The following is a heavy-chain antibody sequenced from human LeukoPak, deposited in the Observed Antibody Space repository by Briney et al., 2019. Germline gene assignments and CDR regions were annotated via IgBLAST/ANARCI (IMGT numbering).Heavy chain of an antibody. D-gene: IGHD2-15*01. V-gene: IGHV1-18*01. Sequence: ASVKVSCKASGYTFTSYDISWVRQAPGQGLEWMGWISAYNGNTNSAQKLQGRVTMTTDTSTSTAYMELRSLRSDDTAVYYRVVVVVAEDYWGQGTLVTVSS. CDR3: VVVVVAEDY. J-gene: IGHJ4*02. CDR2: ISAYNGNT. CDR1: GYTFTSYD.